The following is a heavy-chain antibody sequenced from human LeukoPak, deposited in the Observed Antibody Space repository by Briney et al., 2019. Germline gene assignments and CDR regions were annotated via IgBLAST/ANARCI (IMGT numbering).Heavy chain of an antibody. CDR1: GFTFGDYA. CDR2: IRSKAYGGAT. V-gene: IGHV3-49*03. CDR3: TRVGRSPDSSGYYLFDY. Sequence: GGSLRLSCTASGFTFGDYAMSWFRQAPGKGLEWVGFIRSKAYGGATEYAASVKGRFTISRDDSKSIAYLQMNSLKTEETAVYYCTRVGRSPDSSGYYLFDYWAREPWSPSPQ. J-gene: IGHJ4*02. D-gene: IGHD3-22*01.